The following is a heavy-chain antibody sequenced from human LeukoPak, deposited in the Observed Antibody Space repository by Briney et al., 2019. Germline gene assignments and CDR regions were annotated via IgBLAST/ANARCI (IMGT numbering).Heavy chain of an antibody. D-gene: IGHD5-24*01. Sequence: GGSLSLSRAASGLTFSSYETNWVRQAPRKGRGRVSYISSSGSTIYYADPVKGRFTISRDNAKNSLYLQMNSLRAEDTAVYYCAREVARWLQYYFDYWGQGTPVTVSS. CDR2: ISSSGSTI. J-gene: IGHJ4*02. CDR3: AREVARWLQYYFDY. V-gene: IGHV3-48*03. CDR1: GLTFSSYE.